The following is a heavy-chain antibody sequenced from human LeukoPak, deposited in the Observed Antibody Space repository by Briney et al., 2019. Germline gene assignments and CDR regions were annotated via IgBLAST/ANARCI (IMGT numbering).Heavy chain of an antibody. Sequence: SETLSLTCTVSGGSISSSSYYWGWIRQPPGKGLEWIGSIYYSGSTYYNPSLKSRVTISVDTSKNQFSLKLSSVTAADTAVYYCAREGYDSNIYYKADYWGQGTLVTVSS. D-gene: IGHD3-22*01. V-gene: IGHV4-39*07. CDR2: IYYSGST. CDR3: AREGYDSNIYYKADY. CDR1: GGSISSSSYY. J-gene: IGHJ4*02.